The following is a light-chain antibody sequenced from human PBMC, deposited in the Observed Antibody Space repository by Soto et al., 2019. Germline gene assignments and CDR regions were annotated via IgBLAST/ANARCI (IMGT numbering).Light chain of an antibody. CDR1: ISNIGTNY. J-gene: IGLJ1*01. Sequence: QSMLTQPPSVSGTPGQRVTISCSGGISNIGTNYVHWFQQLPGTAPKVLSNRDNQRPSGVPDRFSGSKSGTSASLAISGLQSEDEAEYYCAAWDDTVRSYVFGTGTKVTVL. CDR3: AAWDDTVRSYV. V-gene: IGLV1-47*01. CDR2: RDN.